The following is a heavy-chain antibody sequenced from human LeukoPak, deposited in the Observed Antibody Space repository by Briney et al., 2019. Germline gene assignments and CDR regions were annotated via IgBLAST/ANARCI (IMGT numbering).Heavy chain of an antibody. V-gene: IGHV3-21*01. CDR3: ARRGYSYGYADDY. CDR2: ISSSSSYI. Sequence: GGSLRLSCAASGFTFSSYSMNWVRQAPGKGLEWVSSISSSSSYIYYADSVKGRFTISRDNAKNSLYLQMNSLRAEDTAVYYCARRGYSYGYADDYWGQGTLVTVSS. CDR1: GFTFSSYS. D-gene: IGHD5-18*01. J-gene: IGHJ4*02.